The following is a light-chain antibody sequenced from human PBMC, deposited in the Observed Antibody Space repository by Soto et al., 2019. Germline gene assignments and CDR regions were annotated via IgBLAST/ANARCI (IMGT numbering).Light chain of an antibody. CDR1: QSLLHSDGYNY. CDR2: LGS. V-gene: IGKV2-28*01. Sequence: DVVMTQSPLSLPVTPGEPASISCRSSQSLLHSDGYNYLDWFLQRPGQSPQVLIYLGSNRAPGVPERFSGSGSGTDFTLNISRVEAEDGGVYYCMQALQAPLTFGGGTQVEIK. CDR3: MQALQAPLT. J-gene: IGKJ4*01.